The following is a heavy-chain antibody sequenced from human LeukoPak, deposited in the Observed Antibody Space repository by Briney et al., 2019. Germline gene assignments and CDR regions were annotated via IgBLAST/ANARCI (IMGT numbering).Heavy chain of an antibody. D-gene: IGHD2-2*01. Sequence: GESLKISCKGSGYSFTSYWISWVRQMPGKGLEWMGRIGPSDSYTNYSPSFQGHVTISAGKSISTAYLQWSSLKASDTAMYYCVRVVPAAIFMDVWGKGTTVTVSS. J-gene: IGHJ6*04. CDR1: GYSFTSYW. V-gene: IGHV5-10-1*01. CDR3: VRVVPAAIFMDV. CDR2: IGPSDSYT.